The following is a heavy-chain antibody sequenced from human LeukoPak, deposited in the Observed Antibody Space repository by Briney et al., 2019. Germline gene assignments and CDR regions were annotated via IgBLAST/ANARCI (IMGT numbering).Heavy chain of an antibody. CDR1: GGSFSGYY. CDR3: ASRYDTSGGGMDV. Sequence: SETLSLTCAVYGGSFSGYYWSWIRQPPGKGLEWIGEINHSGSTNYNPSLKSRVTISVDTSKNQFSLKLSSVTAADTAVYYCASRYDTSGGGMDVWGQGTTVTVSS. D-gene: IGHD3-9*01. CDR2: INHSGST. V-gene: IGHV4-34*01. J-gene: IGHJ6*02.